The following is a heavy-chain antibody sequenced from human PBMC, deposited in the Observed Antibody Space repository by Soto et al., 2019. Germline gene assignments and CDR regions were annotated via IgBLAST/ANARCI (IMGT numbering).Heavy chain of an antibody. J-gene: IGHJ6*02. V-gene: IGHV1-58*01. CDR2: IVVGSGNT. CDR1: GFTFTSSA. CDR3: AADSVAGQAVAGSYYYYGMDV. D-gene: IGHD6-19*01. Sequence: SVKVSCKASGFTFTSSAVQWVRQARGQRLEWIGWIVVGSGNTDYAQKFQERVTITRDMSTSTAYMELSSLRSEDTAVYYCAADSVAGQAVAGSYYYYGMDVWGQGTTVTVSS.